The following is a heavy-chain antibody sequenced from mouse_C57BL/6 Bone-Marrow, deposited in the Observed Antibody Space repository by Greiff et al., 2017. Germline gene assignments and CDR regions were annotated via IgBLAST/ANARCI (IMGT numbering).Heavy chain of an antibody. V-gene: IGHV5-6*01. J-gene: IGHJ4*01. CDR2: IRSGGSYT. CDR3: ARPLTCYYAMDY. CDR1: GFTFSSYG. Sequence: EVQGVESGGDLVKPGGSLKLSCAASGFTFSSYGMSWVRQTPDKRLEWVATIRSGGSYTYYPDSVKGRFTISRDNAKNTLYLQMSSLKSEDTAMXYCARPLTCYYAMDYWGQGTSVTVSS.